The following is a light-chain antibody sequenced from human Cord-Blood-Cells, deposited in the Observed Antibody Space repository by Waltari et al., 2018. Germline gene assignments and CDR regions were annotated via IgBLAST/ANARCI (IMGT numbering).Light chain of an antibody. V-gene: IGLV2-14*01. J-gene: IGLJ3*02. CDR3: SSYTSSSTPWV. Sequence: QSSLTQPASVSGSPGQSITISCTGTISHVGGYNYVSWYQQHPGKAPQRMIYDVSNRPSGVSNRFSGSKSGNTASLTISGLQAEDEADYYCSSYTSSSTPWVFGGGTKLTVL. CDR1: ISHVGGYNY. CDR2: DVS.